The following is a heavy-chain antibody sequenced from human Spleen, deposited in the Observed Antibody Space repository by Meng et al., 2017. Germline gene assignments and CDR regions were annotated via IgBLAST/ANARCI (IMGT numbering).Heavy chain of an antibody. CDR3: ARDADWVIFDH. D-gene: IGHD3-9*01. CDR2: INTDASIT. V-gene: IGHV3-74*03. J-gene: IGHJ4*02. CDR1: GFTFSSYN. Sequence: GESLKISCAASGFTFSSYNMHWVRQTPGEGLVWVSRINTDASITTYADSVKGRFTISRDDAKNTVYLQMNSLRAEDTAVYYCARDADWVIFDHWGQEALVTVSS.